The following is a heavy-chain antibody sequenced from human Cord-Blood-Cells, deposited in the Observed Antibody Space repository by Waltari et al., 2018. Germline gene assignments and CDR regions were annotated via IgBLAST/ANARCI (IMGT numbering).Heavy chain of an antibody. J-gene: IGHJ4*02. CDR2: NNPNSGGK. D-gene: IGHD6-25*01. V-gene: IGHV1-2*04. Sequence: QVQLVQSGAEVKKPGASVKVSCKASGYTFTGYYMHWVRQAPGQGLEWRGWNNPNSGGKNYARKFQGWFTMTRETSISTAYMELSRLRSDDTAVYYCARETGASIKYYFDYWGQGTLVTVSS. CDR1: GYTFTGYY. CDR3: ARETGASIKYYFDY.